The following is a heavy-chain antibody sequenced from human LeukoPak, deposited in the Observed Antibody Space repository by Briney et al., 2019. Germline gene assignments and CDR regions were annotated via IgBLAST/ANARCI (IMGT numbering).Heavy chain of an antibody. Sequence: PSETLSLTCTVSGGSISSDAYCWSWIRQHPGKGLEWIGYISYSGSTYYNPSLKSRVTISVDTSKNQFSLKLSSVTAAGTAVYYCAAIVVVPAAIDYWGQGTLVTVSS. V-gene: IGHV4-31*03. J-gene: IGHJ4*02. CDR1: GGSISSDAYC. D-gene: IGHD2-2*01. CDR2: ISYSGST. CDR3: AAIVVVPAAIDY.